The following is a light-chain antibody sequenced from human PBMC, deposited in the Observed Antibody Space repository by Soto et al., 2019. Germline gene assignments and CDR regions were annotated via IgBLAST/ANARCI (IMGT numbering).Light chain of an antibody. Sequence: EIVFAQFPGTLSFSPGERAILSWRASQSVSTFLAWFQQKPGQPPRLLIYNASNRTTGIPARFSGSGSGTDFTLTISSLEPEDFAVYYCQQRGDWPPITFGQGTRLEIK. CDR1: QSVSTF. J-gene: IGKJ5*01. CDR3: QQRGDWPPIT. CDR2: NAS. V-gene: IGKV3-11*01.